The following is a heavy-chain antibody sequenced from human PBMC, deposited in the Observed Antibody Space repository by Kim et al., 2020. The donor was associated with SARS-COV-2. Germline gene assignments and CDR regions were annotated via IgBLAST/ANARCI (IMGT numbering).Heavy chain of an antibody. J-gene: IGHJ3*02. CDR1: GYSFTSYW. Sequence: GESLKISCKGSGYSFTSYWIGWVRQMPGKGLEWMGIIYPGDSDTRYSPSFQGQVTISADKSISTAYLQWSSLKASDTAMYYCARSTLKRWLQIRGAENAFDIWGQGTMVTVSS. CDR2: IYPGDSDT. D-gene: IGHD5-12*01. CDR3: ARSTLKRWLQIRGAENAFDI. V-gene: IGHV5-51*01.